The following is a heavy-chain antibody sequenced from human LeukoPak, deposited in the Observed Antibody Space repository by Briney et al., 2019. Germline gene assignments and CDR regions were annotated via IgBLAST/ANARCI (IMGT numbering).Heavy chain of an antibody. J-gene: IGHJ4*02. CDR2: ISGSGGST. V-gene: IGHV3-23*01. D-gene: IGHD2-15*01. CDR1: GFTFSSYA. CDR3: AKPQDIVVVVAAMGNYFDY. Sequence: GGSLRLSCAASGFTFSSYAMSWVRQAPGKGLEWVSAISGSGGSTYYADSVKGRFTISRDNSKSTLYLQMNSLRAEDTAVYYCAKPQDIVVVVAAMGNYFDYWGQGTLVTVSS.